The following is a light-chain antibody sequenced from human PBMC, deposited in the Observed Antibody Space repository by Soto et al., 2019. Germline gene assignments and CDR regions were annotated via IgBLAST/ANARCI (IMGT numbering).Light chain of an antibody. Sequence: DIQMTQSPSTLSASVGDRVTITCRASQSIRSELAWYQQKPGKAPKLLIYKASSLESGVPSRFNGSGSGTEFTLTVSSLQPDDFATYYCQQYDSYPLTLGVGTKVDIK. CDR2: KAS. CDR3: QQYDSYPLT. CDR1: QSIRSE. J-gene: IGKJ4*01. V-gene: IGKV1-5*03.